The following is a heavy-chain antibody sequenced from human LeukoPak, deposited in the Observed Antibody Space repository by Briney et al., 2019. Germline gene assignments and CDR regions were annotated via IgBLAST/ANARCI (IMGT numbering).Heavy chain of an antibody. CDR1: RVSSNIYA. CDR2: ITVSGGST. D-gene: IGHD6-13*01. Sequence: GGSLRLSRAPSRVSSNIYATRSVPATPREGLEWVSTITVSGGSTYTADSVKGRLTISRDNSKNPLYLQMNSRRADDTALYYCARNQDSSWYYYYMDVWGKGATVNVSS. J-gene: IGHJ6*03. CDR3: ARNQDSSWYYYYMDV. V-gene: IGHV3-23*01.